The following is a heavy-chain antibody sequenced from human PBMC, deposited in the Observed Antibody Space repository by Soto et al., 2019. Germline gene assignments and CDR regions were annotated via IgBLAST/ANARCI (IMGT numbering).Heavy chain of an antibody. V-gene: IGHV1-18*01. D-gene: IGHD3-10*01. CDR1: GYTFTSYG. CDR2: ISAYNGNT. J-gene: IGHJ4*02. CDR3: AREGDVLLWFGELFAFDY. Sequence: ASVKVSCKASGYTFTSYGISWVRQAPGQGLEWMGWISAYNGNTNYAQKLQGRVTMTTDTSTSTAYMELRSLRSDDTAVYYCAREGDVLLWFGELFAFDYWGQGTLVTVSS.